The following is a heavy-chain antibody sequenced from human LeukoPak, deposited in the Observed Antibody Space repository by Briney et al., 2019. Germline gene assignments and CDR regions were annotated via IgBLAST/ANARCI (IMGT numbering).Heavy chain of an antibody. J-gene: IGHJ4*02. CDR1: GFTFGDYT. CDR2: IRSKAYGGTT. CDR3: TRDRGYCGGDCYSFGY. Sequence: GGSLRLSCRASGFTFGDYTMSWVRQAPGKGLEWVGFIRSKAYGGTTEYAASVKGRFTISRDDSKSIAHLQMSSLKTEDTAVYYCTRDRGYCGGDCYSFGYWGQGTLVTVSS. V-gene: IGHV3-49*04. D-gene: IGHD2-21*01.